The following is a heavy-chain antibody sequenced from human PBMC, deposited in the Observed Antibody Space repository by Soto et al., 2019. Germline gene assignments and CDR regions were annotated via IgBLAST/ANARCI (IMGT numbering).Heavy chain of an antibody. D-gene: IGHD1-26*01. J-gene: IGHJ1*01. CDR2: IIPIFGTA. V-gene: IGHV1-69*06. Sequence: SVEGCCKASGVAFRSYASWWVRQSTGQGLEWMGGIIPIFGTANYAQKFQGRVTITADKSTSTAYMELSSLRSEDTAVYYSASARRDSGSYSAQHWGQRTLVTVPS. CDR3: ASARRDSGSYSAQH. CDR1: GVAFRSYA.